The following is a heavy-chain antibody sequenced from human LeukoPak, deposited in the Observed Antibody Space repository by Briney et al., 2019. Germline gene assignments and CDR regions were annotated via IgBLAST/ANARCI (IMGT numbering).Heavy chain of an antibody. V-gene: IGHV3-23*01. J-gene: IGHJ4*02. CDR3: AKRSLGATFLYYFDY. CDR1: GLTFSSYA. D-gene: IGHD5-12*01. CDR2: ISGSGGST. Sequence: GGSLRLSCAASGLTFSSYAMSWVRQAPGKGLEWVSAISGSGGSTYYADSVKGRFTISRDNSKNTLYLQMNSLRAEDTAVYYCAKRSLGATFLYYFDYWGQGTLVTVSS.